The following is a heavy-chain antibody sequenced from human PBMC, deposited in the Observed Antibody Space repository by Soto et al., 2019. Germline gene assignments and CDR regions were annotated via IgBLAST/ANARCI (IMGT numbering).Heavy chain of an antibody. CDR1: GFTFISYR. D-gene: IGHD6-19*01. CDR2: IWYDGSNK. J-gene: IGHJ4*02. Sequence: QAQLVESGGGVAQPGRSLRLSCEASGFTFISYRMHWFRQAPRKGLEWVAVIWYDGSNKYYADSVKGRFTISRDNSTITFYVQMNSLRVEDTAVYYCARVRYSSGWSDLDYWGQGTLVTVYS. V-gene: IGHV3-33*01. CDR3: ARVRYSSGWSDLDY.